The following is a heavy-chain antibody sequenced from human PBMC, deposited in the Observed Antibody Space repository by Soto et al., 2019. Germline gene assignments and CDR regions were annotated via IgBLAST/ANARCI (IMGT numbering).Heavy chain of an antibody. CDR3: AKDSVYGDYPAH. J-gene: IGHJ4*02. Sequence: GGTMRRDGATSGCSFGSHDMSWVRQAPGKGLEWVSVISGSGVSTFYADSVKGRFTISRDNSKNTLYLQMNSLRVEDTAVYYCAKDSVYGDYPAHWGQGALVTVSS. V-gene: IGHV3-23*01. CDR2: ISGSGVST. D-gene: IGHD4-17*01. CDR1: GCSFGSHD.